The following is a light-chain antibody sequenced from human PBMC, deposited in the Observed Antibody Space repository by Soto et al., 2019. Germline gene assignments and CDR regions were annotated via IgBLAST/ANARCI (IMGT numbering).Light chain of an antibody. CDR3: QHYNKLPLT. CDR1: QSVSSN. CDR2: GAS. V-gene: IGKV3-15*01. Sequence: EIVLTQSPATLSVSPGERATLSCRASQSVSSNLAWYQQKPGQAPRLVIYGASTRATGIPARFSGSGSGTEFTLTISSLQSEDFALYYCQHYNKLPLTFGGRAKVEIK. J-gene: IGKJ4*01.